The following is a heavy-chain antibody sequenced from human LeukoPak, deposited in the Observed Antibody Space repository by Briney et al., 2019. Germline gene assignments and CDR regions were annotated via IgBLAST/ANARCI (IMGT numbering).Heavy chain of an antibody. CDR1: DYSFISYW. CDR2: IYPGDSDT. CDR3: AREKYVGRLTDY. J-gene: IGHJ4*02. D-gene: IGHD2-15*01. V-gene: IGHV5-51*01. Sequence: GESLKISCKGSDYSFISYWIVWVRQMPGEGLEWMGVIYPGDSDTRHSPSFQGQVTISADKSISTAYLQWSSLEASDSAMYYCAREKYVGRLTDYWGQGTLVTVSP.